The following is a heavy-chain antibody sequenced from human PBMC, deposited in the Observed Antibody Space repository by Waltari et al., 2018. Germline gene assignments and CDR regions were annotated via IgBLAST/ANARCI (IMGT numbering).Heavy chain of an antibody. J-gene: IGHJ5*02. D-gene: IGHD2-21*01. V-gene: IGHV1-18*01. Sequence: QVQLVQSGTEVKKPGASVKVSCRASGYNFGDFGISWVRQAPGQGLEWMGWISAANGHTNHAQKFLGRLIMTKDTSTTTTYLDLKSLRSDDTAMYYCTRENSDWTGSWFGPWGQGSLLTVSA. CDR2: ISAANGHT. CDR1: GYNFGDFG. CDR3: TRENSDWTGSWFGP.